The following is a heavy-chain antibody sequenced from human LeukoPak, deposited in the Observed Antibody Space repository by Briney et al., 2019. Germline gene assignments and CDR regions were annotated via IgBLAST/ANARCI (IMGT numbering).Heavy chain of an antibody. Sequence: PGGSLRLSCAASGFTFSSYSMNWVRQAPGKGLEWVSSISSSSSYIYYADSVKGRFTISRDNAKNSLYLQMNSLRDEDTAVYYCARVPLEGSSSWYFNYYYYGMDVWGQGTTVTVSS. J-gene: IGHJ6*02. CDR2: ISSSSSYI. D-gene: IGHD6-13*01. V-gene: IGHV3-21*01. CDR3: ARVPLEGSSSWYFNYYYYGMDV. CDR1: GFTFSSYS.